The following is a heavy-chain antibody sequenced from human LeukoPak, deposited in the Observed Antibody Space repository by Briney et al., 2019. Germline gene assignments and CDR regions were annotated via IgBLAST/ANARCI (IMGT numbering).Heavy chain of an antibody. V-gene: IGHV1-2*02. D-gene: IGHD2-2*01. CDR1: GYTFTGYY. CDR3: ARVVIAVVPALGY. J-gene: IGHJ4*02. CDR2: INPNSGGT. Sequence: ASVKVSCKASGYTFTGYYMHWVRQAPGQGLEWMGWINPNSGGTNYAQKFQGRVTMTRDTSISTAYMELSRLRSDDTAVYYCARVVIAVVPALGYWGQGTLVTVSS.